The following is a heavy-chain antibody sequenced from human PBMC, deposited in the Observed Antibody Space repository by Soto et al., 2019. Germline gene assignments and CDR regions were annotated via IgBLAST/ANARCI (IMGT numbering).Heavy chain of an antibody. CDR1: GGTFSSYA. CDR2: IIPIFGTA. J-gene: IGHJ6*02. V-gene: IGHV1-69*12. D-gene: IGHD1-26*01. Sequence: QVQLVQSGAEVKKPGSSVKVSCKASGGTFSSYAISWVRQAPGQGLEWIGGIIPIFGTADYAQKFQGRVTITADESTRTAYMELSSLRSEDTAVYYCASHSGSSPEGRYYYGMDVWGQGTTVTVSS. CDR3: ASHSGSSPEGRYYYGMDV.